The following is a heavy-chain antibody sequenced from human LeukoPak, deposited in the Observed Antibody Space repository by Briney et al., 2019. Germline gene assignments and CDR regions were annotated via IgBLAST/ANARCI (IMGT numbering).Heavy chain of an antibody. V-gene: IGHV1-3*01. CDR1: GYTFTNYA. J-gene: IGHJ6*02. CDR3: ARLPPWATPYFYYGMDV. D-gene: IGHD2-15*01. Sequence: ASVKVSCKASGYTFTNYAIHWVRQAPGQRLEWMGWINAGNGNTKYLQNFQGRVTITSNTSASTAYMELSSLRSEDTAVYYCARLPPWATPYFYYGMDVWGQGTTVTVSS. CDR2: INAGNGNT.